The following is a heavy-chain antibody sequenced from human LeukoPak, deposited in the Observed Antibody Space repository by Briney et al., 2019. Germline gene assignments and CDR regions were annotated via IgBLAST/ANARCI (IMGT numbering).Heavy chain of an antibody. V-gene: IGHV4-59*01. CDR1: GGSISSYY. CDR2: IYNSGST. CDR3: ARDVGATPGCFDY. J-gene: IGHJ4*02. D-gene: IGHD1-26*01. Sequence: SETLSLTCTVSGGSISSYYWSWIRQPPGKGLEWIGYIYNSGSTNYNPSLKSRVTISVDTSKNQFSLKLSSVTAADTAVYYCARDVGATPGCFDYWGQGTLVTVSS.